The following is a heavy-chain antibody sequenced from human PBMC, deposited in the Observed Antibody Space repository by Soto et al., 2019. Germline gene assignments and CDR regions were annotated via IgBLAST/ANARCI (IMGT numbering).Heavy chain of an antibody. D-gene: IGHD3-22*01. CDR1: GFTFSSYG. Sequence: QVQLVESGGGVVQPGRSLRLSCAASGFTFSSYGLHWVRQAPGKGLEWVAIIWYDGSNKYYADSVKGRFTISRDNSNNTLYLQMNSLRAEDTAVYYCVRCRSAYKDYWGQGTLVTVSS. V-gene: IGHV3-33*01. CDR2: IWYDGSNK. J-gene: IGHJ4*02. CDR3: VRCRSAYKDY.